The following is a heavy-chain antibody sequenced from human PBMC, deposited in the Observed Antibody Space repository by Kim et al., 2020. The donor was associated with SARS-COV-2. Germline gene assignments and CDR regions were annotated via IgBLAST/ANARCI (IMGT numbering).Heavy chain of an antibody. CDR3: ARWGNDYGDYGGSVFGY. CDR1: GGSISSYY. Sequence: SETLSLTCTVSGGSISSYYWSWIRQPPGKGLEWIGYIYYSGSTNYNPSLKSRVTISVDTSKNQFSLKLSSVTAADTAVYYCARWGNDYGDYGGSVFGYWGQGTLVTVS. J-gene: IGHJ4*02. D-gene: IGHD4-17*01. CDR2: IYYSGST. V-gene: IGHV4-59*01.